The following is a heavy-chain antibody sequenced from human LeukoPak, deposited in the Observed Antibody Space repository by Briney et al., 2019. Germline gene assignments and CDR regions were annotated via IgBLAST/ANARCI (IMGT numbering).Heavy chain of an antibody. CDR3: ARGGDIVVVPNGSESHIELNNAFDI. CDR1: GFTFSDYY. CDR2: ISSSGSTI. J-gene: IGHJ3*02. Sequence: GGSLRLSCAASGFTFSDYYMSWIRQAPGKGLERVSYISSSGSTIYYADSVKGRFTISRDNAKNSLYLQMNSLRAEDTAVYYCARGGDIVVVPNGSESHIELNNAFDIWGQGTMVTVSS. D-gene: IGHD2-2*01. V-gene: IGHV3-11*04.